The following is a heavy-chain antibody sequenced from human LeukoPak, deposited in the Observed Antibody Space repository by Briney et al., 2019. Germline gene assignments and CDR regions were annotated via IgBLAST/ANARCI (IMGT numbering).Heavy chain of an antibody. V-gene: IGHV3-53*01. CDR1: GFTVSTNY. CDR3: ARGLIYSDSRGHYLAERPYFDY. J-gene: IGHJ4*02. D-gene: IGHD3-22*01. CDR2: IYKAGDP. Sequence: SGGSLRLSCAASGFTVSTNYMTWVRQAPGKGLEWVSVIYKAGDPYNADSVKGRFSISRDNRKNMLYLQMNSLRAEDTAVYYCARGLIYSDSRGHYLAERPYFDYWGQGTLVTVSS.